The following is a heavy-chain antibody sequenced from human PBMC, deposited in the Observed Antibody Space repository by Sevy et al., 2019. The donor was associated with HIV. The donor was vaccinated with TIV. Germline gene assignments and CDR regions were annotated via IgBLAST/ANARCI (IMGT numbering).Heavy chain of an antibody. CDR1: GFTFGEYS. CDR3: TRGRRVYADYGVDY. CDR2: IRSEVYGGTT. D-gene: IGHD4-17*01. V-gene: IGHV3-49*03. J-gene: IGHJ4*02. Sequence: GGSLRLSCTASGFTFGEYSMSWFRQPPGKGLEWVSFIRSEVYGGTTEYAASVKGRFTISRDDSKSIAYLQMSSLKTEDTAVYYCTRGRRVYADYGVDYWGQGTLVTVS.